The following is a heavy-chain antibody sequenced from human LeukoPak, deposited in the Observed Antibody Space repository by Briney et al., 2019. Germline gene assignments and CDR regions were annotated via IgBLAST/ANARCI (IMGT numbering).Heavy chain of an antibody. CDR1: GGTFSSYA. CDR3: ATAPYQPKPAKYFQH. J-gene: IGHJ1*01. D-gene: IGHD2-2*01. CDR2: IIPIFGTA. Sequence: GASVKVSCKASGGTFSSYAISWVRQAPGQGLEWMGGIIPIFGTANYAQKFQGRVTMTEDTSTDTAYMELSSLRSEDTAVYYCATAPYQPKPAKYFQHWGQGTLVTVSS. V-gene: IGHV1-69*06.